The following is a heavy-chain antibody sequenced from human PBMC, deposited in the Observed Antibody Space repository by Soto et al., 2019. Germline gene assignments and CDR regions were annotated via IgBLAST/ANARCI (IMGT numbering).Heavy chain of an antibody. CDR3: ATLYGDYVSY. CDR2: IYYSGST. CDR1: GGSISSSSYY. J-gene: IGHJ4*02. V-gene: IGHV4-39*01. Sequence: QLQLQASGPGLVKPSETLSLTCTVSGGSISSSSYYWGWIRQPPGKGLEWIGSIYYSGSTYYNPSIKSRVTISVDTSKTQISLKLSSGTVADTAVYYCATLYGDYVSYWGQGTLVTVSS. D-gene: IGHD4-17*01.